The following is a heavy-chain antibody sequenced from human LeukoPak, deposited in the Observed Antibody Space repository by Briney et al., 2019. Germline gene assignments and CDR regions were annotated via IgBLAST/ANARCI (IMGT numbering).Heavy chain of an antibody. D-gene: IGHD3-22*01. CDR1: DSPRAHT. V-gene: IGHV3-23*01. Sequence: GGSLRLSCVGPLDSPRAHTMLCVLQGPGKGLEWVSVIGSSDGSTYYADSVKGRFTISRDNSKNTLYLHMNSLRAEDTAVYYCAKDESSGYYYSDHWGQGTLVTVSS. J-gene: IGHJ4*02. CDR2: IGSSDGST. CDR3: AKDESSGYYYSDH.